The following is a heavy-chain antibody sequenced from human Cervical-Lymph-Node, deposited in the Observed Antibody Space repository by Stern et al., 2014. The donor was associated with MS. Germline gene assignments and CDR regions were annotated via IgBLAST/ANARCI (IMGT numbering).Heavy chain of an antibody. CDR1: GFTFRSYS. CDR3: ARPLMLVWFGEEGYGMDV. Sequence: EMQLVESGGGLVQPGGSLRLSCAASGFTFRSYSMNWVRQAPGKGLEWVSYISSSSSTIYYADSVKGRFTISTVNAKNSLYMKMNSLRAEYTSVYYCARPLMLVWFGEEGYGMDVWGQGTTVTVSS. J-gene: IGHJ6*02. CDR2: ISSSSSTI. D-gene: IGHD3-10*01. V-gene: IGHV3-48*01.